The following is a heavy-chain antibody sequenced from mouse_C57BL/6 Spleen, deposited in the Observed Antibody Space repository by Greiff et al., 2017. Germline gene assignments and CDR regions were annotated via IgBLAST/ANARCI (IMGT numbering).Heavy chain of an antibody. CDR3: TRRKGYAMDY. Sequence: VQRVESGAELVRPGASVTLSCKASGYTFTDYEMHWVKQTPVHGLEWIGAIDPETGGTAYNQKFKGKAILTADKSSSTAYMELRSLTSEDSAVYYCTRRKGYAMDYWGQGTSVTVSS. J-gene: IGHJ4*01. CDR1: GYTFTDYE. CDR2: IDPETGGT. V-gene: IGHV1-15*01.